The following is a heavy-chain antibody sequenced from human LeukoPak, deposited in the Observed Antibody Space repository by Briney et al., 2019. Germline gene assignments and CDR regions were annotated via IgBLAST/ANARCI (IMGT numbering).Heavy chain of an antibody. V-gene: IGHV3-7*01. Sequence: PGGSLRLSCAASGFTFSAYWMYWVRQAPGKGLEWVANIKQDGSHKYYVDSVKGRFAISRDNAKNSLYLQMNSLRVEDTAVYYCVREEGYWGQGTLVTVSS. CDR2: IKQDGSHK. J-gene: IGHJ4*02. CDR3: VREEGY. CDR1: GFTFSAYW.